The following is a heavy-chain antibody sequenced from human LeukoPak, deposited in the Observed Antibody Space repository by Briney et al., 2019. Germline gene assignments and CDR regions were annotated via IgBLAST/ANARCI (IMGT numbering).Heavy chain of an antibody. CDR1: AFTFSSFG. CDR3: TRDRETWYFDF. CDR2: IWYDGSNK. V-gene: IGHV3-33*01. J-gene: IGHJ4*02. Sequence: PGGSLRLSCAASAFTFSSFGMHWVRQAPGKGLEWVAVIWYDGSNKYYADSVEGRFTISRDNSKNTLYLQMNSLRAEDRAVYYCTRDRETWYFDFWGQGTLVTVSS.